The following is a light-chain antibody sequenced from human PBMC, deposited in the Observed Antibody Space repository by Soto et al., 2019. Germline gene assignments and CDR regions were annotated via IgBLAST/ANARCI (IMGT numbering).Light chain of an antibody. Sequence: EIVMTQSPATLSVSPGERATLSCRASQSVSSNLAWYQQQPGHAPRLLIHGASTRATGIPARFSGSGTGTEFTLTISSLQSEDFAVYYCQQYNDWPQLTFGGGTRVEIK. CDR2: GAS. V-gene: IGKV3-15*01. CDR1: QSVSSN. CDR3: QQYNDWPQLT. J-gene: IGKJ4*01.